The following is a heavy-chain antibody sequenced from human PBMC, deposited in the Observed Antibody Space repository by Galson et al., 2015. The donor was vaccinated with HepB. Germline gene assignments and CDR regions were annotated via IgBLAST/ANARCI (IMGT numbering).Heavy chain of an antibody. D-gene: IGHD6-25*01. CDR1: EVTFSDYY. V-gene: IGHV3-11*01. J-gene: IGHJ5*02. CDR3: TRAALGWFDP. Sequence: SLRLSCAASEVTFSDYYVSWIRQAPGKGLEWLSYISDSGSTIYYADSVKGRFTISRDNAKNSLYLQMNSLRADDTAVYYCTRAALGWFDPWGQGTLVTVSS. CDR2: ISDSGSTI.